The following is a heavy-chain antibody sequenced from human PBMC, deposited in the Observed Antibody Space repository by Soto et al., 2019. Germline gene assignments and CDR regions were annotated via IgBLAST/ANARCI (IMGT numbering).Heavy chain of an antibody. J-gene: IGHJ4*02. CDR1: GGSISSYY. V-gene: IGHV4-4*07. CDR3: ARTHYYDSSGYFDY. Sequence: SETLSLTCTVSGGSISSYYWSWIRQPAGKGLEWIGRIYTSGSTNYNPSLKSRVTMSVDTSKNQFSLKLSSVTAADTAVYYCARTHYYDSSGYFDYWGQGTLVTVSS. D-gene: IGHD3-22*01. CDR2: IYTSGST.